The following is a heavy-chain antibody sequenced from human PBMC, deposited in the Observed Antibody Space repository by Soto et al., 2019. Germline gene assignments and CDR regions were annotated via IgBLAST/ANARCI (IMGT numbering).Heavy chain of an antibody. CDR3: AKDHAYFTDY. J-gene: IGHJ4*02. CDR2: ISYDGSNK. Sequence: GGSLRLSCAASGFTFSSYGMHWVRQAPGKGLEWVAVISYDGSNKYYADSVKGRFTISRDNSKNTLYLQMNSLRAEDTAVYYCAKDHAYFTDYWGQGTLVTVSS. V-gene: IGHV3-30*18. CDR1: GFTFSSYG. D-gene: IGHD1-26*01.